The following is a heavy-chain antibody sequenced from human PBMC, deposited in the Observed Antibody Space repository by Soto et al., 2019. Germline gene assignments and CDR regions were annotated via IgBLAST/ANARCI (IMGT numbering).Heavy chain of an antibody. CDR1: GGTFSSYV. Sequence: GASVKVSCKASGGTFSSYVISWVRQAPGQGLEWMGGIIPIFGTTNYTQKFQGRVTITADDSTSTAYMELSSLRSEDTAVYYCARGFSKYYYDSSAPAWFDPWGQGTLVTVSS. CDR3: ARGFSKYYYDSSAPAWFDP. D-gene: IGHD3-22*01. J-gene: IGHJ5*02. CDR2: IIPIFGTT. V-gene: IGHV1-69*13.